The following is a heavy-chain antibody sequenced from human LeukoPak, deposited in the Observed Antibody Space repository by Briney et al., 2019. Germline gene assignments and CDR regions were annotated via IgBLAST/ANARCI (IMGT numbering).Heavy chain of an antibody. V-gene: IGHV4-31*03. CDR2: IYYGGST. CDR3: ARGSYDFWSGYSIDY. CDR1: GGSISSGGYY. J-gene: IGHJ4*02. D-gene: IGHD3-3*01. Sequence: PSETLSLTCTVSGGSISSGGYYWSWIRQHPGKGLEWIGYIYYGGSTYYNPSLKSRVTISVDTSKNQFSLKLSSVTAADTAVYYCARGSYDFWSGYSIDYWGQGTLVTVSS.